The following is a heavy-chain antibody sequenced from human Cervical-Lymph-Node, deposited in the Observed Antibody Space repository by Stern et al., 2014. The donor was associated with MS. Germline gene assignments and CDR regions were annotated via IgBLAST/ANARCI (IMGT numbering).Heavy chain of an antibody. D-gene: IGHD3-3*01. CDR3: ASGPADYTLY. CDR2: IVVASGKA. V-gene: IGHV1-58*02. CDR1: RFSFPGSA. J-gene: IGHJ4*02. Sequence: QLLQSGPEVKKPGASVKVSCKASRFSFPGSAIQWVRQARGQRLEWIGWIVVASGKAEYGQNFQERVTITGDRSTNTAYMELTSLTFEDTAVYYCASGPADYTLYWGQGTLVTVSS.